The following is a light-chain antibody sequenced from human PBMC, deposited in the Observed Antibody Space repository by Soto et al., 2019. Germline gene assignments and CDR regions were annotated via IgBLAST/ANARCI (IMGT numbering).Light chain of an antibody. J-gene: IGKJ1*01. V-gene: IGKV3-20*01. CDR1: QSIGVTY. Sequence: EIVLTQSPGTLSLSPGERATLSCRASQSIGVTYLAWYQLKPGQAPRLLIYDASSRATGIPDRFSGSGSGTDFTLTISRLEPEDFAVYYCQQYGSIPWTFGQGTKVDIK. CDR2: DAS. CDR3: QQYGSIPWT.